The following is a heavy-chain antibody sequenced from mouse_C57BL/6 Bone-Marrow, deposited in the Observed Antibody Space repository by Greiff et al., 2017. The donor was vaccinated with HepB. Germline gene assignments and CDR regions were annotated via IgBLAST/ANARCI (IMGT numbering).Heavy chain of an antibody. CDR1: GYTFTDYY. Sequence: EVKLVESGPVLVKPGASVKLSCKASGYTFTDYYMNWVKQSPGKSLEWIGVINPYNGGTNYNQKFKGKATVTVDKSSSTAYMELNSLTSEDSAVYYCARRGYFDVWGTGTTVTVSS. J-gene: IGHJ1*03. CDR2: INPYNGGT. CDR3: ARRGYFDV. V-gene: IGHV1-19*01.